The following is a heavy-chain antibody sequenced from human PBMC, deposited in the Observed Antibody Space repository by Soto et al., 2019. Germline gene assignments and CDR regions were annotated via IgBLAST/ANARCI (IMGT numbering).Heavy chain of an antibody. CDR1: GGSISSGGYY. Sequence: QVQLQESGPGLVKPSQTLSLTCTVSGGSISSGGYYWSWIRQHPGKGLEWIGYIYYSGSTYYHPSLRSRVTISVDMSKNQFSLNLSSVTAADTAVYYCARVKWVVFGVVSFDYWGQGTLVTVSS. D-gene: IGHD3-3*01. CDR2: IYYSGST. V-gene: IGHV4-31*03. J-gene: IGHJ4*02. CDR3: ARVKWVVFGVVSFDY.